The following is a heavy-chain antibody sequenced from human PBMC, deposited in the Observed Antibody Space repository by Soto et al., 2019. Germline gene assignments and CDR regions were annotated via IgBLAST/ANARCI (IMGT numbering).Heavy chain of an antibody. D-gene: IGHD3-22*01. CDR3: VHSYWDSSSYYLFFDS. J-gene: IGHJ4*02. V-gene: IGHV2-5*02. CDR1: GFSLSTYGVG. Sequence: QITLKESGPTLVKPTQTLTLTCTFSGFSLSTYGVGVAWIRQPQGKAPEWLALIYWDDDERYSPSLRSRLTITKDTPKNQVVLRMTNRDPVDPATYYCVHSYWDSSSYYLFFDSWGQGALVTVSS. CDR2: IYWDDDE.